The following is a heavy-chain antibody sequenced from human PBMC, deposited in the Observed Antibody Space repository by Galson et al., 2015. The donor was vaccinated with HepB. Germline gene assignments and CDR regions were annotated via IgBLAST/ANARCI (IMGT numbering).Heavy chain of an antibody. CDR3: ANTGGSCHIEGLCGDY. D-gene: IGHD2-15*01. Sequence: SLRLSCAASGFTFSSYAMSWVRQAPGKGLEWVSAISGSGGSTYYADSVKGRFTISRDNSKNTLYLQMNSLRAEDTAVYYCANTGGSCHIEGLCGDYWGQGTLVTVSS. CDR1: GFTFSSYA. J-gene: IGHJ4*02. V-gene: IGHV3-23*01. CDR2: ISGSGGST.